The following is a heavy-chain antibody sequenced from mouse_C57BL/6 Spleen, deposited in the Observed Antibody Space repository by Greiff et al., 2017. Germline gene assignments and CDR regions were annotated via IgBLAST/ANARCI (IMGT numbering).Heavy chain of an antibody. D-gene: IGHD2-5*01. CDR1: GYTFTSYW. CDR3: ARRGYSNYVMDY. CDR2: IHPNSGST. V-gene: IGHV1-64*01. Sequence: QVQLQQPGAELVKPGASVKLSCKASGYTFTSYWMHWVKQRPGQGLEWIGMIHPNSGSTNYNEKFKSKATQTVDKSSSTAYMQHSSLTSEDSAVDYCARRGYSNYVMDYWGQGTTLTVSS. J-gene: IGHJ2*01.